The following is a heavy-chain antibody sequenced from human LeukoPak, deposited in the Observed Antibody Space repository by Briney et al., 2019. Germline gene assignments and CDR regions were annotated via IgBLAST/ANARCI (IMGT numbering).Heavy chain of an antibody. CDR1: NGSFSGYY. D-gene: IGHD4-17*01. CDR2: VNHSGST. V-gene: IGHV4-34*01. Sequence: PSETLSLTCAVYNGSFSGYYWSWIRQPPGKGLEWIGEVNHSGSTNYNPSLKSRVTISVDTSKNQFSLKLSSVTAADTAVYYCARSGRYGDYGVCDYWGQGTLVTVSS. CDR3: ARSGRYGDYGVCDY. J-gene: IGHJ4*02.